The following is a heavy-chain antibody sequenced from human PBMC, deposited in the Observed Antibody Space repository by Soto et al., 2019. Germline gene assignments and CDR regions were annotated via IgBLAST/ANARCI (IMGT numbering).Heavy chain of an antibody. CDR1: GGSFSGYY. Sequence: PSETLSLTCAVYGGSFSGYYWSWIRQPPGKGLEWIGEINHSGSTNYNPSLKSRVTISVDTSKNQLSLKLSSVTAADTAVYYCARKAIFGVVIPRTTGSVGYFDYWGQGTLVTVSS. V-gene: IGHV4-34*01. J-gene: IGHJ4*02. CDR3: ARKAIFGVVIPRTTGSVGYFDY. CDR2: INHSGST. D-gene: IGHD3-3*01.